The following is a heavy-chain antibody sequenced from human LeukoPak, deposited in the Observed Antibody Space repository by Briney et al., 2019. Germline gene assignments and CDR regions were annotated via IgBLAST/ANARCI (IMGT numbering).Heavy chain of an antibody. CDR2: IRSNSDGGTI. CDR1: GFTFSNAW. CDR3: ATDFYDNT. V-gene: IGHV3-15*07. J-gene: IGHJ5*02. D-gene: IGHD3-22*01. Sequence: GGSLRLSCATSGFTFSNAWMNWVRQAPGKGLEWVGRIRSNSDGGTIDYAAPVKGRFTLSRDDSKTTLYLQMNSLQTEDTAVYYCATDFYDNTWGQGTLVTVSS.